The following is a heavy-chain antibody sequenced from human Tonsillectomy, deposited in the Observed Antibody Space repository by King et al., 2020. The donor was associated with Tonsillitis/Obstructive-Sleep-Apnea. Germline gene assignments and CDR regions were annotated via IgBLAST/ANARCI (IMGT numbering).Heavy chain of an antibody. CDR2: IYYTGST. V-gene: IGHV4-59*01. Sequence: QLQESGPGLVKHSETLSLTCTVSGGSISSYYWSWIRQPPGKGLEWIGYIYYTGSTNYNPSLKSRVTISVDTSKNKFSLKLSSVTAADTAVYYCAREDFRVVLGGMDVWGQGTTVTVSS. D-gene: IGHD3-3*01. J-gene: IGHJ6*02. CDR1: GGSISSYY. CDR3: AREDFRVVLGGMDV.